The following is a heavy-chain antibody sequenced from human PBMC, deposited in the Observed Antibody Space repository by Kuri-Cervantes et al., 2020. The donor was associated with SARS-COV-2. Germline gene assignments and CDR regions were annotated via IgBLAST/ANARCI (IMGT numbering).Heavy chain of an antibody. CDR2: IYYSGST. J-gene: IGHJ6*02. D-gene: IGHD2-2*01. Sequence: SETLSLTCTVSGGSISSSSYYWGWIRQPPGKGLEWIGSIYYSGSTYYNPSLKSRVTISVDTSKNQFSLKLSSVTAADTAVYYCARSRGYCSSTSCFYYYGMDVWGQGITVTVSS. CDR3: ARSRGYCSSTSCFYYYGMDV. CDR1: GGSISSSSYY. V-gene: IGHV4-39*01.